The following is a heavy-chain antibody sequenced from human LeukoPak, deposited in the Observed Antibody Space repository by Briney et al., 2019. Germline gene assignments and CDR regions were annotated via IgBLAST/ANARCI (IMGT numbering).Heavy chain of an antibody. CDR3: ARVVNYRGDDY. J-gene: IGHJ4*02. CDR1: AGSFSGYY. Sequence: PSETLSLTCPVYAGSFSGYYWSWIRQPPGKGLEWIGEINHSGSTNYNPSLKSRVTISVDTSKNQFSLKLSSVTAADTAVYYCARVVNYRGDDYWGQGTLVTVSS. CDR2: INHSGST. V-gene: IGHV4-34*01. D-gene: IGHD1-7*01.